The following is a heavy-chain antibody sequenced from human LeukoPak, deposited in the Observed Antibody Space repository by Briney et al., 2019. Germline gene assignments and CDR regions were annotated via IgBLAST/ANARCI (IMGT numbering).Heavy chain of an antibody. J-gene: IGHJ4*02. CDR3: ARGKRWLRRYFDY. CDR1: GGSISSGGYY. V-gene: IGHV4-31*03. Sequence: SETLSLTCTVSGGSISSGGYYWSWIRQHPGKGLEWIGYIYYSGSTYYNPSLKSRVTISVDTSKNQFSLKLSSVTAADTAVYYCARGKRWLRRYFDYWGQGTLVTVSS. CDR2: IYYSGST. D-gene: IGHD5-24*01.